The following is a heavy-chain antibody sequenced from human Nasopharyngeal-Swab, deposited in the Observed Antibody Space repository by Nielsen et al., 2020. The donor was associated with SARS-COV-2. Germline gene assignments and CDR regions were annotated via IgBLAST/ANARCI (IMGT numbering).Heavy chain of an antibody. CDR2: ISYDGSNK. V-gene: IGHV3-30*04. CDR1: GFTFSSYA. CDR3: ARPYSGSYYGAFDI. D-gene: IGHD1-26*01. J-gene: IGHJ3*02. Sequence: LKISCAASGFTFSSYAMHWVRQAPGKGLEWVAVISYDGSNKYYADSVKGRLTISRDNSKNTLYLQMNSLRAEDTAVYYCARPYSGSYYGAFDIWGQGTMVTVSS.